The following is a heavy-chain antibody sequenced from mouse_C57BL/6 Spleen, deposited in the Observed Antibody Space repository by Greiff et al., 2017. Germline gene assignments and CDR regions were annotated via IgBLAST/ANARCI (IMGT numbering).Heavy chain of an antibody. J-gene: IGHJ2*01. CDR3: ARGEGVTGFDD. D-gene: IGHD2-5*01. Sequence: QVQLQQPGAELVRPGSSVKLSCKASGYTFTSYWMHWVKQRPIQGLEWIGNIDPSDSETHYNQKFKDKATLTVDKSSSTAYMQLSSLTSEDSAVYYCARGEGVTGFDDWGQGTTLTVSS. V-gene: IGHV1-52*01. CDR2: IDPSDSET. CDR1: GYTFTSYW.